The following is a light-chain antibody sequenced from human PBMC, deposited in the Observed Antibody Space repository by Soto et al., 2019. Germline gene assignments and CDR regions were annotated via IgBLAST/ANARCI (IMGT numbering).Light chain of an antibody. V-gene: IGKV1-33*01. CDR1: QDIGIS. CDR3: QQYDDLPLT. CDR2: DAS. J-gene: IGKJ4*01. Sequence: DIQMTQSPSSLSASVGDRVTITCQASQDIGISLNWYQQKSGKPPQLLISDASKLETGVPSRVNGSGSGTVFTFTITSLQPEDFATYYCQQYDDLPLTFGEGTKVDIK.